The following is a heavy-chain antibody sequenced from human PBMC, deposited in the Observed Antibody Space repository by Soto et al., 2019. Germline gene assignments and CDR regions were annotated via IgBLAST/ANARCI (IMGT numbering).Heavy chain of an antibody. CDR3: AKGSHYYGSGSHFDY. V-gene: IGHV3-23*01. J-gene: IGHJ4*02. D-gene: IGHD3-10*01. CDR1: GFTFSSYA. Sequence: LRLSCAASGFTFSSYAMSWVRQAPGKGLEWVSAISGSGGSTYYADSVKGRFTISRDNSKNTLYLQMNSLRAEDTAVYYCAKGSHYYGSGSHFDYWGQGTLVTVSS. CDR2: ISGSGGST.